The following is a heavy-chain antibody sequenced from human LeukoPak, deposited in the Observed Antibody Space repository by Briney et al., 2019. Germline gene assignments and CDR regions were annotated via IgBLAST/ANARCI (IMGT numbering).Heavy chain of an antibody. J-gene: IGHJ3*02. V-gene: IGHV1-2*02. D-gene: IGHD3-22*01. CDR2: INPSSGGT. CDR1: GYTFTGYY. Sequence: ASVTVSCKASGYTFTGYYMHWVRQAPGQGLEWMGWINPSSGGTNYAQKFQDRVTMTRDTSISTVYMELSRLRSDDTAVYYCGRDYYDTSGDGAFDIWGQGTMVTVSS. CDR3: GRDYYDTSGDGAFDI.